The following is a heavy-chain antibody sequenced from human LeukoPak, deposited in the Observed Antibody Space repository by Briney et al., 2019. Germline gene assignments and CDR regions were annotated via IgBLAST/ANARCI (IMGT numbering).Heavy chain of an antibody. CDR3: ARAPPTYYDFWSGLGSWFDP. CDR1: GYTFTSYD. J-gene: IGHJ5*02. Sequence: GASVKVSCKASGYTFTSYDINWVRQATGQGLEWMGWMNPNSGNTGYAQKFQGRVTITRNTSISTAYMELSSLRSEDTAVYYCARAPPTYYDFWSGLGSWFDPWGQGTLVTVSS. CDR2: MNPNSGNT. D-gene: IGHD3-3*01. V-gene: IGHV1-8*03.